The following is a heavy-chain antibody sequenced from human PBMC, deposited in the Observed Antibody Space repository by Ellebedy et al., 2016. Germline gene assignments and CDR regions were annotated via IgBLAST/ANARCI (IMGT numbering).Heavy chain of an antibody. V-gene: IGHV3-9*01. CDR3: AKGVGLSSGYYFDY. Sequence: SLKISCAASGFTFDDYAMHWVRQAPGKGLEWVSGISWSSGRIGYADSVKGRFTISRDNAKNSLYLQMNSLRAEDTALYYCAKGVGLSSGYYFDYWGQGTLVTVSS. J-gene: IGHJ4*02. CDR2: ISWSSGRI. CDR1: GFTFDDYA. D-gene: IGHD3-22*01.